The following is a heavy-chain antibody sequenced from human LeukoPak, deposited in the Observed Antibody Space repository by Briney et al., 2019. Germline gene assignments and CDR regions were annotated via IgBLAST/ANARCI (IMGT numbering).Heavy chain of an antibody. CDR2: VSGNGAGT. CDR3: AKDPYGTRYFDY. V-gene: IGHV3-23*01. D-gene: IGHD2-2*01. J-gene: IGHJ4*02. Sequence: GGSLRLSCAASGFTFSSYAMSWVRQAPGKGLEWVSGVSGNGAGTYYADSVKGRFTISRDNSKNTLYMQMNSLRAEDTAVYYCAKDPYGTRYFDYWGQGTLVTVSS. CDR1: GFTFSSYA.